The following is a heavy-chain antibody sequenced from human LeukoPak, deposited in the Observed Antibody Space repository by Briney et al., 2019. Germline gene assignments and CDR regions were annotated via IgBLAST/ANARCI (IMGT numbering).Heavy chain of an antibody. J-gene: IGHJ4*02. CDR3: ARHYSPTAMVGFDY. V-gene: IGHV4-59*08. D-gene: IGHD5-18*01. Sequence: PSETLSLTCTVSGGSISSYYWSWIRQPPGKGLEWIGYIYYSGSTNYNPSLKSRVTISVDTSKNQFSLKLSSVTAADTAVYYCARHYSPTAMVGFDYWGQGPLVTVSS. CDR1: GGSISSYY. CDR2: IYYSGST.